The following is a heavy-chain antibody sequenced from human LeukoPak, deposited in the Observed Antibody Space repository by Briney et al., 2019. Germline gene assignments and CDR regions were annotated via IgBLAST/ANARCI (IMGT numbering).Heavy chain of an antibody. D-gene: IGHD3-16*01. Sequence: GGSLRLFCAASGFTFDDYAMLCVGHAPGKGLVWGSSINRNSGTIGYADSVMGRVTISRDNAKNSLYLQMNSLRAEDTALYYCAKEDRRGRHFDYWGQGTLVTVSS. J-gene: IGHJ4*02. CDR1: GFTFDDYA. CDR3: AKEDRRGRHFDY. CDR2: INRNSGTI. V-gene: IGHV3-9*01.